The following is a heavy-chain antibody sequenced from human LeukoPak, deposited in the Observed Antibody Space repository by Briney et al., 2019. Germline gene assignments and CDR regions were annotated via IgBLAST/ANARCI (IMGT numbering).Heavy chain of an antibody. D-gene: IGHD3-3*01. J-gene: IGHJ5*02. V-gene: IGHV3-23*01. CDR2: ITGSGGDT. CDR3: AKDLGWGLSHGFDP. Sequence: GGSLRLSCAASRFTFSTYAMSWVRQAPGKGLDWVSGITGSGGDTYYADSVKGRFTISRDNSKNTLYLQMNTLRAEDTAVYYCAKDLGWGLSHGFDPWGQGTLVTVSS. CDR1: RFTFSTYA.